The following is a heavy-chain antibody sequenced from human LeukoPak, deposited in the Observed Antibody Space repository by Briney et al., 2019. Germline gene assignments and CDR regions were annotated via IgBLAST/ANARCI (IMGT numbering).Heavy chain of an antibody. J-gene: IGHJ4*02. Sequence: PGGSLSLSSAASGFTISSYAMNWVRQAPAKGLEWVSAISGSGGSTYYADSVKGRFTISRDNSKNTLYLQMNSLRAEDTAVYYCARDDSVVATIHNFDYWGQGTLVTVSS. CDR1: GFTISSYA. D-gene: IGHD5-12*01. CDR2: ISGSGGST. CDR3: ARDDSVVATIHNFDY. V-gene: IGHV3-23*01.